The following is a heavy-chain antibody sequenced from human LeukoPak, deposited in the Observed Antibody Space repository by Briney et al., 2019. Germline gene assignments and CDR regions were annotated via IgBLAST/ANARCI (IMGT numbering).Heavy chain of an antibody. J-gene: IGHJ5*02. Sequence: SETLSLTCTVSGGSISSSSYYWSWIRQPPGKGLEWIGYIYYSGSTNYNPSPKSRVTISVDTSKNQFSLKLSSVTAADTAVYYCARDRPNSYGSRWFDPWGQGTLVTVSS. V-gene: IGHV4-61*01. CDR2: IYYSGST. CDR3: ARDRPNSYGSRWFDP. CDR1: GGSISSSSYY. D-gene: IGHD5-18*01.